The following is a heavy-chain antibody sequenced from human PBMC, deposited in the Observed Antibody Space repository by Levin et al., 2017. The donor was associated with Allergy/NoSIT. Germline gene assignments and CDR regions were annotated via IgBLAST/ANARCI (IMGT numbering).Heavy chain of an antibody. D-gene: IGHD3-22*01. CDR1: GFTFSNAW. J-gene: IGHJ3*02. Sequence: GGSLRLSCAASGFTFSNAWMSWVRQAPGKGLEWVGRIKSKTDGGTTDYASPVKGRFTISRDDSKNTLYLQMNSLKTEDTAVYYCTTDQGGGLLLDAFDIWGQGTMVTVSS. CDR3: TTDQGGGLLLDAFDI. V-gene: IGHV3-15*01. CDR2: IKSKTDGGTT.